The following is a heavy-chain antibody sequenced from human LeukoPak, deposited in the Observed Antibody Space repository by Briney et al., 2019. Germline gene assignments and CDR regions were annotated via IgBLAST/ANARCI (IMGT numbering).Heavy chain of an antibody. D-gene: IGHD2-2*01. Sequence: SVKVSCKASGGTFSSYAISWVRQAPGQGLEWMGGIIPIFGTANYAQKFQGRVTITADKSTSTAYMELRSLRSDDTAVYYCARGPSSTYRDYWGQGTLVTVSS. CDR2: IIPIFGTA. J-gene: IGHJ4*02. CDR1: GGTFSSYA. CDR3: ARGPSSTYRDY. V-gene: IGHV1-69*06.